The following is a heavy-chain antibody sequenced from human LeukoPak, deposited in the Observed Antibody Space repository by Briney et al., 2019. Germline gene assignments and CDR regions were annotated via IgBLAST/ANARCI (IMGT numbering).Heavy chain of an antibody. CDR3: ARGRAYYDFWSGSSKGWFDP. V-gene: IGHV4-59*11. CDR1: GGSISSHY. CDR2: IYYSGST. D-gene: IGHD3-3*01. J-gene: IGHJ5*02. Sequence: SETLSLTRTASGGSISSHYWSWIRQPPGKGLEWIGYIYYSGSTNYNPSLKSRVTISVGASKNQFSLKLSSVTAADTAVYYCARGRAYYDFWSGSSKGWFDPWGQGTLVTVSS.